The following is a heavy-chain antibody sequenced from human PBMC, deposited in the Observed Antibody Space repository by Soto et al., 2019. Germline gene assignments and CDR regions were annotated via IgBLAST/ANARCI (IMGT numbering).Heavy chain of an antibody. CDR2: ISYDGSNK. D-gene: IGHD5-12*01. Sequence: LRLSCSASGFTFSGSGMPWVRQAPGKGLEWVAGISYDGSNKYYADSVKGRFTISRDNSKNTLYLQMNSLRAEDTAVYYCAKDETRYSGYDYSGPDYWGQGTLVTVSS. CDR3: AKDETRYSGYDYSGPDY. J-gene: IGHJ4*02. CDR1: GFTFSGSG. V-gene: IGHV3-30*18.